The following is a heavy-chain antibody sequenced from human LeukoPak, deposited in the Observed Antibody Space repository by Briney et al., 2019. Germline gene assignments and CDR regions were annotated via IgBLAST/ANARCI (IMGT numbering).Heavy chain of an antibody. J-gene: IGHJ3*02. D-gene: IGHD3-9*01. CDR2: IIPIFGTA. Sequence: SVKVSCKASGYTFTSYGISWVRQAPGQGLEWMGGIIPIFGTANHAQKFQGRVTITADKSTSTAYMELSSLRSEDTAVYYCASLTYYDILTGYSNGPDAFDIWGQGTMVTVSS. CDR1: GYTFTSYG. CDR3: ASLTYYDILTGYSNGPDAFDI. V-gene: IGHV1-69*06.